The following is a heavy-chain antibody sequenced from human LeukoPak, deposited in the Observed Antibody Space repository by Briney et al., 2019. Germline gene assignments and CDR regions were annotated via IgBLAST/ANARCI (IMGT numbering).Heavy chain of an antibody. D-gene: IGHD2-15*01. Sequence: SVKVSCKASGGTLSSYAISWVRQAPGQGREWMGRIIPIFGTANYAQKFQDRVTITTDESTSTAYMQLSSLRSEDTAVYYCARGYCSGGSCYGGMYDWGQGTLVTVSS. V-gene: IGHV1-69*05. CDR2: IIPIFGTA. J-gene: IGHJ4*02. CDR1: GGTLSSYA. CDR3: ARGYCSGGSCYGGMYD.